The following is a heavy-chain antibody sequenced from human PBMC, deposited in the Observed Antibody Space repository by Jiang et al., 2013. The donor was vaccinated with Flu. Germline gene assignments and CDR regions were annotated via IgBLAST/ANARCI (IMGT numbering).Heavy chain of an antibody. V-gene: IGHV4-34*01. Sequence: LLKPSETLSLTCAVYGGSFSGYYWSWIRQPPGKGLEWIGEINHSGSTNYNPSLKSRVTISVDTSKNQFSLKLSSVTAADTAVYYCARVAIFGVVINYYYGMDVWGQGTTVTVSS. CDR2: INHSGST. CDR1: GGSFSGYY. J-gene: IGHJ6*02. D-gene: IGHD3-3*01. CDR3: ARVAIFGVVINYYYGMDV.